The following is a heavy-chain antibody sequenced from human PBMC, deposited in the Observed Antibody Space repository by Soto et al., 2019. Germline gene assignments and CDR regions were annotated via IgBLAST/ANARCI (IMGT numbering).Heavy chain of an antibody. CDR2: ISGSGGST. D-gene: IGHD3-10*01. V-gene: IGHV3-23*01. Sequence: GSLRLSCAASGFTFSSYAMSWVRQAPGKGLEWVSAISGSGGSTYYADSVKGRFTISRDNSKNTLYLQMNSLRAEDTAVYYCAKGLLWFGELHQAVDYWGQGTLVTVSS. CDR1: GFTFSSYA. J-gene: IGHJ4*02. CDR3: AKGLLWFGELHQAVDY.